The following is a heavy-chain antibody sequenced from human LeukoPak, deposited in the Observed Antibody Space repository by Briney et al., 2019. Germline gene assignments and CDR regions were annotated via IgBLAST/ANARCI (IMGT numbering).Heavy chain of an antibody. Sequence: ASVKVSFKASGGTFSSYAISWVRQAPGQGLEWMGGIIPIFGTANYAQKFQGRVTITADESTSTAYMELSSLRSEDTAVYYCARRNYDSSGYYYGYWGQGTLVTVSS. V-gene: IGHV1-69*01. J-gene: IGHJ4*02. D-gene: IGHD3-22*01. CDR1: GGTFSSYA. CDR2: IIPIFGTA. CDR3: ARRNYDSSGYYYGY.